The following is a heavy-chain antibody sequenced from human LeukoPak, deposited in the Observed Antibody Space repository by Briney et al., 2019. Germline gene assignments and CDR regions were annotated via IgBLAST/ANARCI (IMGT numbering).Heavy chain of an antibody. J-gene: IGHJ6*03. V-gene: IGHV1-18*01. CDR3: ARGTISGLDYYYMDV. CDR1: TYTFTRYS. CDR2: MTTFSGKT. D-gene: IGHD2-15*01. Sequence: PTAKLSCKASTYTFTRYSIHWVPQAPGQRLEWMGWMTTFSGKTNNATKLQKRDTITTDTSTSTAYMELRSLRSDDTAVYYCARGTISGLDYYYMDVGGKGTTVIVSS.